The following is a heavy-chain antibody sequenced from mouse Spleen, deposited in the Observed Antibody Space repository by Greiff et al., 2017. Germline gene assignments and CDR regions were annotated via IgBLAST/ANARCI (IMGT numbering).Heavy chain of an antibody. J-gene: IGHJ2*01. Sequence: EVKVVESGGGLVKPGGSLKLSCAASGFTFSSYTMSWVRQTPEKRLEWVATISSGGSYTYYPDSVKGRFTISRDNAKNTLYLQMSSLKSEDTAMYYCTRDEVRRRGAFDYWGQGTTLTVSS. CDR2: ISSGGSYT. V-gene: IGHV5-6-4*01. CDR1: GFTFSSYT. D-gene: IGHD2-14*01. CDR3: TRDEVRRRGAFDY.